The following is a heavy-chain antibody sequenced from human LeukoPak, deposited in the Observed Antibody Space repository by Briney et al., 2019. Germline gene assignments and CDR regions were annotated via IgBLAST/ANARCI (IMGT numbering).Heavy chain of an antibody. CDR1: GGTFSSYA. CDR2: IIPIFGTA. J-gene: IGHJ6*03. D-gene: IGHD6-6*01. V-gene: IGHV1-69*05. Sequence: ASVKVSCKASGGTFSSYAISWVRQAPGQGLEWMGGIIPIFGTASYAQKFQGRVTMTRDTSTSTVYMELSSLRSEDTAIYYCARADGSSSIDYYHLDVWGKGTTVTVSS. CDR3: ARADGSSSIDYYHLDV.